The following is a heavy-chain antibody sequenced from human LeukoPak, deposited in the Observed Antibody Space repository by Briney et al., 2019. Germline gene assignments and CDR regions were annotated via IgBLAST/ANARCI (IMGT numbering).Heavy chain of an antibody. J-gene: IGHJ5*01. CDR2: INSDGSGT. CDR3: ARTEGTVAYDS. D-gene: IGHD4-23*01. CDR1: GFTFSNYW. V-gene: IGHV3-74*01. Sequence: GGSLRLSCAASGFTFSNYWMHWVRQAPGKGLVWVSRINSDGSGTTYADSVKGRFTISRDNAKNTLYLQVNSLRAEDTAVYYCARTEGTVAYDSWGQGTLVTVSS.